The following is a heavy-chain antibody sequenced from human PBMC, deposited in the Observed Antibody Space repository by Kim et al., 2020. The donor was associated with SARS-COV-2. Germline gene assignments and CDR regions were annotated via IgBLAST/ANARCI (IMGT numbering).Heavy chain of an antibody. CDR2: INHSGST. J-gene: IGHJ6*03. Sequence: SETLSLTCAVYGGSFSGYYWSWIRQPPGKGLEWIGEINHSGSTNYNPSLKSRVTISVDTSKNQFSLKLSSVTAADTAVYYCARGRRRITIFGVVTRGYYYSYMDVWGKGTTVTVSS. D-gene: IGHD3-3*01. CDR3: ARGRRRITIFGVVTRGYYYSYMDV. V-gene: IGHV4-34*01. CDR1: GGSFSGYY.